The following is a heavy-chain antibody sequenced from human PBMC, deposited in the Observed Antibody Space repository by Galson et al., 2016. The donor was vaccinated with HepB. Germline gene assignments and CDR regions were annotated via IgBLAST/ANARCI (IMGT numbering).Heavy chain of an antibody. J-gene: IGHJ6*02. CDR1: GYTFRNYV. CDR3: ARSAPSGLNHHYYYGMDV. Sequence: SVMVSCKASGYTFRNYVISWVRQAPGQGLEWMGGIIPMFGTPYYAHNFRGRVTINADESTSTGYMALSSLRSEDTAVYYCARSAPSGLNHHYYYGMDVWGQGTTVTVSS. D-gene: IGHD6-13*01. V-gene: IGHV1-69*13. CDR2: IIPMFGTP.